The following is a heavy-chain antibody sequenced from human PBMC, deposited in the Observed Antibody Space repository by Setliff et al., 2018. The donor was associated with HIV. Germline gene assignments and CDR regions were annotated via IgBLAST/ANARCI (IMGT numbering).Heavy chain of an antibody. CDR3: ARDPYPYFDYGDWYFDL. CDR2: INTKTGNP. J-gene: IGHJ2*01. D-gene: IGHD4-17*01. Sequence: ASVKVSCKASGYNVTVSAINWVRQAPGQALEWLGWINTKTGNPTYAQGLTGQFVFSLDTSISTAYLQISSLKAEDTAVYYCARDPYPYFDYGDWYFDLWGRGTLVTVSS. CDR1: GYNVTVSA. V-gene: IGHV7-4-1*02.